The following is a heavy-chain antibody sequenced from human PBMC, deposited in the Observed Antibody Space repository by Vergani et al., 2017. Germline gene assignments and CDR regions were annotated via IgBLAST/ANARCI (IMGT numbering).Heavy chain of an antibody. D-gene: IGHD3-22*01. J-gene: IGHJ1*01. Sequence: EVQLVESGGGLVKPGGSLRLSCAASGFTFSNAWMSWVRQAPGKGLEWVGRIKRKTDGGTTDYAAPVKGRFTISRDDSKNTLYLQMNSLKTEDTGVYYCTRDIGYYDSSGCYDVSWSEYFQYWGQGSLVTVSS. CDR1: GFTFSNAW. CDR2: IKRKTDGGTT. V-gene: IGHV3-15*01. CDR3: TRDIGYYDSSGCYDVSWSEYFQY.